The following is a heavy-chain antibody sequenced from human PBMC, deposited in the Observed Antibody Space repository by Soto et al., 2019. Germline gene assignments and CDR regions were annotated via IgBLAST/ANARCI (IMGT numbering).Heavy chain of an antibody. CDR3: AKDDGLWYLDY. CDR2: MSYDGSNT. Sequence: QVHVVESGGGVVLPGRSLRLSCATSGVTFSSYGMHWVRQAPGKGLEWVAVMSYDGSNTYYGESVKGRFTISRDNSKNTLYLQMNSLRAEDSAVDYCAKDDGLWYLDYWGQGILVTVSS. CDR1: GVTFSSYG. V-gene: IGHV3-30*18. D-gene: IGHD5-18*01. J-gene: IGHJ4*02.